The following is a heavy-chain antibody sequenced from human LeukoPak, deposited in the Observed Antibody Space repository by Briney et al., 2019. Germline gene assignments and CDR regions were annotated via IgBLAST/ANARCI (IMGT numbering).Heavy chain of an antibody. CDR2: ISYDGSNK. Sequence: GGSLRLSCAASGFTFSSYAMHWVRQAPGKGLEWVAVISYDGSNKYYADSVKGRFTISRDNSKNTLYLQMNSLRAEDTAVYYCANWQPVMAAAGTAFDYWGQGTLVTVSS. V-gene: IGHV3-30*04. D-gene: IGHD6-13*01. CDR3: ANWQPVMAAAGTAFDY. CDR1: GFTFSSYA. J-gene: IGHJ4*02.